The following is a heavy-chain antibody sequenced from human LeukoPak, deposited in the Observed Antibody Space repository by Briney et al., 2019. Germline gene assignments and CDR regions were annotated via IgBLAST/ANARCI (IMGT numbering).Heavy chain of an antibody. CDR1: GFTFTSYY. CDR2: INPSGGST. CDR3: ARRAGKGWFDP. J-gene: IGHJ5*02. V-gene: IGHV1-46*01. Sequence: GGSLRLSCAASGFTFTSYYMHWVRQAPGQGLEWMGIINPSGGSTSYAQKFQGRVTMTRDMSTSTVYMELSSLRSEDTAVYYCARRAGKGWFDPWGQGTLVTVSS.